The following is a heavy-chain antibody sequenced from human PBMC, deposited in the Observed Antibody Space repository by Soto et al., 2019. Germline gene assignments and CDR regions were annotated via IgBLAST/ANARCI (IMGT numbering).Heavy chain of an antibody. Sequence: QVQLEQSGPEVKKPGSSVKVSCKASGGTFRNSAISWVRQAPGQGLEWMGGIMPIFRTPDYAQKFQGRVTITADEYASTAYMELTGLRSDDTAVYYCARDNARPQLGGNYYYILDVWGHGTTVTVSS. CDR2: IMPIFRTP. J-gene: IGHJ6*02. CDR1: GGTFRNSA. D-gene: IGHD3-3*02. CDR3: ARDNARPQLGGNYYYILDV. V-gene: IGHV1-69*12.